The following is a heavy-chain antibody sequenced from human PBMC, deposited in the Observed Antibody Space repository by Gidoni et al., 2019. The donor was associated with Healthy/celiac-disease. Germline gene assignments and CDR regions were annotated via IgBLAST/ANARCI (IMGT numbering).Heavy chain of an antibody. CDR1: GYSISSGYY. CDR2: IYHSGST. CDR3: ARGNLFDP. J-gene: IGHJ5*02. Sequence: QVQLQESGPGLVKPSETLSLTCAVSGYSISSGYYWGWIRQPPGKGLEWIGSIYHSGSTYYNPSLKSRVTISVDTSQNQFSLKLSSVTAADTAVYYCARGNLFDPWGQGTLVTVSS. D-gene: IGHD1-1*01. V-gene: IGHV4-38-2*01.